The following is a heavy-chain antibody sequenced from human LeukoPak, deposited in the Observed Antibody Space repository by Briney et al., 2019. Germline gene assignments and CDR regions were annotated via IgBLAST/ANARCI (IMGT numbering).Heavy chain of an antibody. CDR1: GGSISSSSYY. V-gene: IGHV4-39*07. CDR2: IYYSGST. J-gene: IGHJ4*02. Sequence: PSETLSLTCTVSGGSISSSSYYWGWIRQPPGKGLEWIGSIYYSGSTYYNPSLKSRVTISVDTSKNQFSLKLSSVTAADTAVYYCARRPGASSSWYGGWYFDYWGQGTLVTVSS. CDR3: ARRPGASSSWYGGWYFDY. D-gene: IGHD6-13*01.